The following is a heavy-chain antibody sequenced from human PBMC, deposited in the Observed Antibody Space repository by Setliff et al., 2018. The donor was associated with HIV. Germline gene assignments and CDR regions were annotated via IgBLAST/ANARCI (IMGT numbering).Heavy chain of an antibody. J-gene: IGHJ4*02. V-gene: IGHV3-48*01. CDR2: ISRSGDTI. Sequence: HPGGSLRLSCTVSGFTFNSYTMNWVRQAPGKGLEWVSYISRSGDTILYADSVKGRFRISRDNAEKSLYLQMNGLRAEDTAVYYCARAPLALNWEIFDTWGQGTLVTVSS. CDR3: ARAPLALNWEIFDT. CDR1: GFTFNSYT. D-gene: IGHD7-27*01.